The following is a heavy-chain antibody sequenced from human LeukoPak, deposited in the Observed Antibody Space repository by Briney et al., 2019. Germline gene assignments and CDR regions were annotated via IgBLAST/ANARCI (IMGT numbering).Heavy chain of an antibody. CDR2: IHPSGST. CDR3: ARRNYGDYDHYFDY. D-gene: IGHD4-17*01. J-gene: IGHJ4*02. V-gene: IGHV4-59*08. Sequence: SWDTLSLTCTVSGGSISSYYWSWIRQPPGKGLEWIGYIHPSGSTNYNPSLKSRVTISVDTSRNQFSLNLRSVTAADTAVYFCARRNYGDYDHYFDYWGQGILVTVSS. CDR1: GGSISSYY.